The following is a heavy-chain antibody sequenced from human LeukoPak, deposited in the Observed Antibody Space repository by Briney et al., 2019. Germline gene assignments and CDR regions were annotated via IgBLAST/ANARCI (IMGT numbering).Heavy chain of an antibody. Sequence: GGSLRLSRAASGFTFSTYGMIWVRQAPGKGLECVSTIGLSDDSTNYADSVKGRFTVSRDNSKNTLYLLMNSLRAEDTARYYCARDPNWGSGYWGQGTPVTVSS. CDR2: IGLSDDST. J-gene: IGHJ4*02. V-gene: IGHV3-23*01. D-gene: IGHD7-27*01. CDR3: ARDPNWGSGY. CDR1: GFTFSTYG.